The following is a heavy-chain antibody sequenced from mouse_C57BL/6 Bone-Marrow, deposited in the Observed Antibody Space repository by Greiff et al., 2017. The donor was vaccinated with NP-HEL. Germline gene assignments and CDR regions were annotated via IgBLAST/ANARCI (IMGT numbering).Heavy chain of an antibody. D-gene: IGHD2-1*01. CDR1: GFTFSDYY. Sequence: EVQLVESEGGLVQPGSSMKLSCTASGFTFSDYYMAWVRQVPEKGLEWVANINYDGSSTYYLDSLKSRFIISRDNAKNILYLQMSSLKSEDTATYYCAGGNYDYAMDYWGQGTSVTVSS. CDR3: AGGNYDYAMDY. J-gene: IGHJ4*01. CDR2: INYDGSST. V-gene: IGHV5-16*01.